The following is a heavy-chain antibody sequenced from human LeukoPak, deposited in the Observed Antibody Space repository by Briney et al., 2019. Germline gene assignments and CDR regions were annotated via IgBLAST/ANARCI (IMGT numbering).Heavy chain of an antibody. CDR2: ISWNSGSI. Sequence: GGSLRLSCAASGFTFDDYAMHWVRQAPGKGLEWVSGISWNSGSIGYADSVKGRFTISRDNAKNSLYLQMNSLRAEDTALYYCAGWFGELGHYYYYYMDVWGKGTTVTISS. CDR1: GFTFDDYA. CDR3: AGWFGELGHYYYYYMDV. D-gene: IGHD3-10*01. J-gene: IGHJ6*03. V-gene: IGHV3-9*01.